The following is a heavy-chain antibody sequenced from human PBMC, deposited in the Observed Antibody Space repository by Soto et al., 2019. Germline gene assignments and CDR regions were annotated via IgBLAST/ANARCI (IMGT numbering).Heavy chain of an antibody. J-gene: IGHJ4*02. CDR3: ARRGYGYSYGSYYFDY. D-gene: IGHD5-18*01. Sequence: SETLSLTCTVSGGSISSYYWGWIRQPPGKGLEWIGSIYYSGSTYYNPSLKSRVTISVDTSKNQFSLKLSSVTAADTAVYYCARRGYGYSYGSYYFDYWGQGTLVTVSS. CDR1: GGSISSYY. V-gene: IGHV4-39*01. CDR2: IYYSGST.